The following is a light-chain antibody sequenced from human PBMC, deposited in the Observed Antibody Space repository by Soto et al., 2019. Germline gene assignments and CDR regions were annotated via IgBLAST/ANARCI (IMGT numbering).Light chain of an antibody. CDR2: DAS. CDR1: QSVSSS. CDR3: QHRTNWMCT. Sequence: EIVLTQSPATLSLSPGERATLSCRATQSVSSSLAWYQQKPGQPPRLLIYDASNRATGIPARFSGSGSGTDFTLTISSLEPEDFAVYYCQHRTNWMCTFGQGTKVEIK. V-gene: IGKV3-11*01. J-gene: IGKJ2*02.